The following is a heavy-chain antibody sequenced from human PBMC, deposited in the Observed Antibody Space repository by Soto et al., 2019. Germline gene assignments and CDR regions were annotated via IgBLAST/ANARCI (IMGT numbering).Heavy chain of an antibody. Sequence: PGESVKLSCKASGYNFTAFWIHWVRQMPGKGLEWLGKIDPSDSYTNYSPSFEGHVTISTDNSITTAYLQWSSLRASDTALYFCARVHKNWFDSWAQGTMVTVSS. CDR3: ARVHKNWFDS. J-gene: IGHJ5*01. CDR1: GYNFTAFW. CDR2: IDPSDSYT. V-gene: IGHV5-10-1*01.